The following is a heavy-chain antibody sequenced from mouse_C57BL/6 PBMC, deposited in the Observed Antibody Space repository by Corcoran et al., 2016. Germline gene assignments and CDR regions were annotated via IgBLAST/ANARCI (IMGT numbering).Heavy chain of an antibody. J-gene: IGHJ2*01. D-gene: IGHD1-1*01. CDR3: ARGLLRSLYYFDY. CDR2: IYPGSGNT. V-gene: IGHV1-76*01. CDR1: GYTFTDYY. Sequence: QVQLKQSGAELVRPGASVKLSCKASGYTFTDYYINWVKQRPGQGLEWIARIYPGSGNTYYNEKFKGKATLTAEKSSSTAYMQLSSLTSEDSAVYFCARGLLRSLYYFDYWGQGTTLTVSS.